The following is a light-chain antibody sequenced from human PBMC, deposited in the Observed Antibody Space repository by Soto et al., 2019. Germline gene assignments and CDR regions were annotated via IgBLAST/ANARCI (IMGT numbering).Light chain of an antibody. J-gene: IGKJ1*01. CDR3: QHYNSYSEA. V-gene: IGKV1-5*03. Sequence: DIQMTQSPSTLSGSVGARVTITCRASQTISSWLAWYQQKQGKAPKLLIYKASTLKSGVPSRFSGSGSGTEGTITISSLQPDDCATYYCQHYNSYSEAFGQGTKVDIK. CDR2: KAS. CDR1: QTISSW.